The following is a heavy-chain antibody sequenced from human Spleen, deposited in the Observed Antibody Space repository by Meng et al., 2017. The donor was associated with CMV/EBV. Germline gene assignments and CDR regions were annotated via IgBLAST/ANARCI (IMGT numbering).Heavy chain of an antibody. CDR2: IIPMGETA. J-gene: IGHJ4*02. CDR3: ATDGPGGGSYCLY. V-gene: IGHV1-69*11. CDR1: GGTFSTYA. Sequence: CQASGGTFSTYAINWVRQAPGPGLEWMGTIIPMGETAIYTQKFRGRVTITADESTTTAHMEISGLTSEDTAVYYCATDGPGGGSYCLYWGQGTLVTVSS. D-gene: IGHD3-10*01.